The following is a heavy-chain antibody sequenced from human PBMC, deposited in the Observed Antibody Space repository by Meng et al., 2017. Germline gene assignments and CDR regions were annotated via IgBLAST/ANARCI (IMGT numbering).Heavy chain of an antibody. D-gene: IGHD4-17*01. CDR2: INHSGST. Sequence: SETLSLTCTVSGGSISSYYWSWIRQPAGKGLEWIGEINHSGSTNYNPSLKSRVTISVDTSKNQFSLKLSSVTAADTAVYYCASADYGDYLPTHHWGQGTLVTVSS. V-gene: IGHV4-34*01. CDR1: GGSISSYY. J-gene: IGHJ5*02. CDR3: ASADYGDYLPTHH.